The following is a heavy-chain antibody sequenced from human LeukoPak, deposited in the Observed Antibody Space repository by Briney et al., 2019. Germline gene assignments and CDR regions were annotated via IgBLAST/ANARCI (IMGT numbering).Heavy chain of an antibody. J-gene: IGHJ4*02. CDR1: GGSISSSSYF. V-gene: IGHV4-39*01. D-gene: IGHD3-22*01. CDR2: LYYSGRT. Sequence: PSETLSLTCTVSGGSISSSSYFWGWIRQPPGKGLEWIGSLYYSGRTYYNPSLKSRIIISVDTSKNQFSLKLSSVTAADTAVYYRATPGFYYDSSSYYYFDSWGQGTLVTVSS. CDR3: ATPGFYYDSSSYYYFDS.